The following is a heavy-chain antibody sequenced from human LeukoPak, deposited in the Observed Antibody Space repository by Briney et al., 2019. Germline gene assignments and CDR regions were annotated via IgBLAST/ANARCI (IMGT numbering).Heavy chain of an antibody. Sequence: APVKVSCKASGYTLTGYYMHWVRQAPGQGLERMGWINPNSGGTNYAQKFQGRVTMTRYTSISTAYMELSRLRSDDTAVYYWASRLGSWEDWGGPAWGKNWFDPWGQGTLVTVSS. CDR2: INPNSGGT. V-gene: IGHV1-2*02. D-gene: IGHD3-16*01. CDR1: GYTLTGYY. CDR3: ASRLGSWEDWGGPAWGKNWFDP. J-gene: IGHJ5*02.